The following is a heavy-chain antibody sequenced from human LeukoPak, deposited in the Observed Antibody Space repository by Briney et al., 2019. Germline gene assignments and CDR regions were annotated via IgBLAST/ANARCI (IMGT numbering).Heavy chain of an antibody. CDR1: GGIFSSYA. Sequence: SVKVSCKASGGIFSSYAISWVRQAPGQGLEWMGGIIPIFGTANYAQKFQGRVTITADEPTSTAYMELSSLRSEDTAVYYCATPTNYYDSSGYYSFDYWGQGTLVTVSS. J-gene: IGHJ4*02. CDR3: ATPTNYYDSSGYYSFDY. CDR2: IIPIFGTA. V-gene: IGHV1-69*13. D-gene: IGHD3-22*01.